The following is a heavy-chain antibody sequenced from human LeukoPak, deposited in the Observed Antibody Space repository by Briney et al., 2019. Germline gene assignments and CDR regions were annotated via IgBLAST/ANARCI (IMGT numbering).Heavy chain of an antibody. D-gene: IGHD5-24*01. CDR3: AKDDAWLQFND. Sequence: GGSLRLSCAASGFTFDDYAMHWVRQAPGKVLEWISGISPSADITYYADSVKGRFTISGDNSENTVYLHMSSLRAGDTAVYFCAKDDAWLQFNDWGQGTLVTVSS. J-gene: IGHJ4*02. V-gene: IGHV3-23*01. CDR2: ISPSADIT. CDR1: GFTFDDYA.